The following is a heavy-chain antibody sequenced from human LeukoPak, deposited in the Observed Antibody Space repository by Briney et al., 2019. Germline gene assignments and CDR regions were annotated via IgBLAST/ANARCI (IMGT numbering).Heavy chain of an antibody. CDR3: ARVAKERVGGVYYFDY. J-gene: IGHJ4*02. CDR1: GSTFSDYD. D-gene: IGHD1-1*01. CDR2: IGTAGEA. V-gene: IGHV3-13*04. Sequence: GGPLRLSCAASGSTFSDYDMHWVRQATGKGLEWVSAIGTAGEAYYTGSVKGRFTISRENAKNSLYLQMNSLRAGDTAVYYCARVAKERVGGVYYFDYWGQGTLVTVSS.